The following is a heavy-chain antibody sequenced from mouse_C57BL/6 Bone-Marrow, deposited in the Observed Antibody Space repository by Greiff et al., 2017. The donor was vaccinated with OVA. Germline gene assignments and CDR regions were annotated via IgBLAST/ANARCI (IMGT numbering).Heavy chain of an antibody. V-gene: IGHV1-69*01. D-gene: IGHD1-1*01. J-gene: IGHJ1*03. CDR2: IDPSDSYT. Sequence: QVQLQQPGAELVMPGASVKLSCKASGYTFTSYWMHWVKQRPGQGLEWIGEIDPSDSYTNYNPKFKGKSTLTVDKSSSTAYMQLSSLTSEDSAVYYCARHYYGSSYWYFDVWGTGTTVTVSS. CDR1: GYTFTSYW. CDR3: ARHYYGSSYWYFDV.